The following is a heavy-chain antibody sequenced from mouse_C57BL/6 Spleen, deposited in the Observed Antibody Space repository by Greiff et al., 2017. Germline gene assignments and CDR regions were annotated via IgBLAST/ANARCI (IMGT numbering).Heavy chain of an antibody. J-gene: IGHJ2*01. Sequence: VQLQQSGPELVKPGASVKISCKASGYAFSSSWMNWVKQRPGKGLEWIGRIYPGDGDTNYNGKFKGKATLTADKSSSTAYMQLSSLTSEDSAVDFCARVNYGSLFDYWGQGTTLTVSS. V-gene: IGHV1-82*01. CDR3: ARVNYGSLFDY. CDR2: IYPGDGDT. D-gene: IGHD1-1*01. CDR1: GYAFSSSW.